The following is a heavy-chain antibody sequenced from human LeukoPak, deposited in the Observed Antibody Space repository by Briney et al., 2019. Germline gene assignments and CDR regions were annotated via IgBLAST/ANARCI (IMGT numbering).Heavy chain of an antibody. CDR1: GFTFSSYI. V-gene: IGHV3-21*01. CDR3: ARGYTHGLDV. D-gene: IGHD5-18*01. J-gene: IGHJ6*02. Sequence: GGSLRLSCAASGFTFSSYIMNWVRQAPGKGLEWVSSISGSNNYIYYADSVKGRFTISRDNAKNSLYLQMNSLRADDTAVYYCARGYTHGLDVWGQGTTATVPS. CDR2: ISGSNNYI.